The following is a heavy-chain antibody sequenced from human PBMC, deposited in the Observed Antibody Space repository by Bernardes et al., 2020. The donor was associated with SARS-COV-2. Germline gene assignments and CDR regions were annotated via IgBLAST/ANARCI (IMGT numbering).Heavy chain of an antibody. CDR2: INPNTGGT. CDR1: GYTFPDYY. V-gene: IGHV1-2*04. Sequence: ASVKVSCKASGYTFPDYYIHWVRQAPGQGLEWVGWINPNTGGTHYSQKFQGWVAMTRDTSISTAYMAVSGLTSDDTAVYYCAREVSPAAKMDYYYHGMDVWGQGTTVTVSS. J-gene: IGHJ6*02. D-gene: IGHD2-2*01. CDR3: AREVSPAAKMDYYYHGMDV.